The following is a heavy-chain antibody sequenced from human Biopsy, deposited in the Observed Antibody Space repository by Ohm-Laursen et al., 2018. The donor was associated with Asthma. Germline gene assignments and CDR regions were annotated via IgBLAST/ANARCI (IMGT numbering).Heavy chain of an antibody. CDR3: AKVGRGYGDYVGYLDP. D-gene: IGHD4-17*01. V-gene: IGHV3-23*01. CDR2: ISSGGGTI. CDR1: GFTFSAYT. Sequence: SLRLSCAASGFTFSAYTLAWVRQTPGKGLEWVSVISSGGGTIDYADSVKGRFTISRNISTNTVYLQMDSLSADDSAVYYCAKVGRGYGDYVGYLDPWGQGTLVTVSS. J-gene: IGHJ5*02.